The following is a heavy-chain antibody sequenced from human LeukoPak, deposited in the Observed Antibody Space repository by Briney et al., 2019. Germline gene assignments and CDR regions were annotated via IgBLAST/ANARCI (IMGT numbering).Heavy chain of an antibody. D-gene: IGHD3-22*01. Sequence: ASVKVSCKASGYTFTGYYMHWVRQAPGQGLEWMGWISAYNGNTNYAQKLQGRVTMTTDTSTSTAYMELRSLRSDDTAVYYCARARTYYYDSSGDAFDIWGQGTMVTVSS. CDR1: GYTFTGYY. CDR2: ISAYNGNT. V-gene: IGHV1-18*04. CDR3: ARARTYYYDSSGDAFDI. J-gene: IGHJ3*02.